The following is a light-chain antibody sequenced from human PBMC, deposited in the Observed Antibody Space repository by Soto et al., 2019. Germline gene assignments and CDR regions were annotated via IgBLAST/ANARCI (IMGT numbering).Light chain of an antibody. CDR2: ASS. CDR1: QGISSY. J-gene: IGKJ1*01. CDR3: QQYYSYPRT. V-gene: IGKV1-8*01. Sequence: AIRMTQSPSSLSASTGDRVTITCRASQGISSYLAWYLQKPGKATKLLIYASSTLQSGVPSRFSGSGSGTDFTLTISRLQSEDFATYYCQQYYSYPRTFGQGTKVEIK.